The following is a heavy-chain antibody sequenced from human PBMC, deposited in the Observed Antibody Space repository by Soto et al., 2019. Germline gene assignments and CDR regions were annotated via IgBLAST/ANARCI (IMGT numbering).Heavy chain of an antibody. J-gene: IGHJ5*02. CDR2: INHSGST. V-gene: IGHV4-34*01. Sequence: QVQLLQWGAGLLKPSETLSLTCAVYGGSFSDYYWSWIRQPPGKGLEWIGEINHSGSTNYNPSLKSRVTISVDPSKNQFSLKSSSVTAADTAVYYCARGRSTPVVATAPNWFDPWGQGTLVTVSS. CDR1: GGSFSDYY. D-gene: IGHD2-2*01. CDR3: ARGRSTPVVATAPNWFDP.